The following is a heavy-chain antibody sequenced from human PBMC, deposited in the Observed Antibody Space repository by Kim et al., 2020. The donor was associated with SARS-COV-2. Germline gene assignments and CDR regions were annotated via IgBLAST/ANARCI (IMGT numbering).Heavy chain of an antibody. D-gene: IGHD3-10*01. CDR3: ARVPYGSGSHYYFDY. CDR2: ISASNSYT. CDR1: AFTFSDFY. V-gene: IGHV3-11*05. J-gene: IGHJ4*02. Sequence: GGSLRLSCAASAFTFSDFYMSWIRQAPGKGLEWVSYISASNSYTNYADSVKGRFTISRDNAKNSLYLQTNTLRAEDTAVYYCARVPYGSGSHYYFDYWGQGTTVTVSS.